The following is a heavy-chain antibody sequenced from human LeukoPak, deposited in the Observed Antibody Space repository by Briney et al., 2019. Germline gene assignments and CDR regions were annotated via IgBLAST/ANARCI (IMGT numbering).Heavy chain of an antibody. D-gene: IGHD2-8*01. CDR2: ISAYNGNT. V-gene: IGHV1-18*01. Sequence: ASVKVSCKASGYTFTSYGISWVRQAPGQGLEWMGWISAYNGNTNYAQKLQGRVTMTTDTSTSTAYTELRSLRSDDTAVYYCARQWSPLYYFDYWGQGTLVTVSS. CDR1: GYTFTSYG. J-gene: IGHJ4*02. CDR3: ARQWSPLYYFDY.